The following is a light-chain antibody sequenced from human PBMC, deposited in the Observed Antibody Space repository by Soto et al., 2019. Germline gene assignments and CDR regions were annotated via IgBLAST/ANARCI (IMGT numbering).Light chain of an antibody. CDR2: AAS. Sequence: DIQMTQSPSSVSASVGDRVTITCRASHGISSRLAWYQQKPGKAPKLLIYAASSLQSGVPSRFSGSDSGTDFTLTIASLQSDDSATYYCQHYSLYSPWTFGQWTKVDIK. J-gene: IGKJ1*01. CDR1: HGISSR. CDR3: QHYSLYSPWT. V-gene: IGKV1-12*01.